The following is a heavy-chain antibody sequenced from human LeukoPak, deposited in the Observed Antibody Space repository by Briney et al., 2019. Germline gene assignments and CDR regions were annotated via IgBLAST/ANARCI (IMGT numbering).Heavy chain of an antibody. CDR2: INPNSGGT. CDR3: ARESYDSSGYYFSFYIYAFDI. CDR1: GYTFTGYY. Sequence: ASVKVSCKASGYTFTGYYMHWVRQAPGQGLEWMGRINPNSGGTNYAQKFQGRVTMTRDTSISTAYMELSRLRSDDTALYYCARESYDSSGYYFSFYIYAFDIWGQGTMVTVSS. J-gene: IGHJ3*02. V-gene: IGHV1-2*06. D-gene: IGHD3-22*01.